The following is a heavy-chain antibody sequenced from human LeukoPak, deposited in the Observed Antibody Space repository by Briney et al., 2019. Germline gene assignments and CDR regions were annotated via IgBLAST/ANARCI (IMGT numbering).Heavy chain of an antibody. D-gene: IGHD3-10*01. CDR1: EFTFSNAW. CDR2: IKSKTDGGTT. V-gene: IGHV3-15*05. Sequence: PGGYLRLSCAASEFTFSNAWMSWVRQAPGKGLEWVGRIKSKTDGGTTDYAAPVKGRFTISRDDSKNTLYLQMNSLRAEDTAVYYCATNPNFGYYFDYWGQGTLVTVSS. J-gene: IGHJ4*02. CDR3: ATNPNFGYYFDY.